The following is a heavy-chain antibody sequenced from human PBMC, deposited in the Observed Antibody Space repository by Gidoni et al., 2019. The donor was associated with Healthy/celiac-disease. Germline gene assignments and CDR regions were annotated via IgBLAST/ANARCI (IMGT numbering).Heavy chain of an antibody. CDR2: IYYSGST. J-gene: IGHJ4*02. Sequence: QLQLQESGPGLVKPSETPSPTCTAPGGSISSSSYNWGWIRQPPGKGLEWIGSIYYSGSTYYNPSLKSRVTISVDTSKNQFSLKLSSVTAADTAVYYCARLGVGATNEDFDYWGQGTLVTVSS. CDR1: GGSISSSSYN. D-gene: IGHD1-26*01. V-gene: IGHV4-39*01. CDR3: ARLGVGATNEDFDY.